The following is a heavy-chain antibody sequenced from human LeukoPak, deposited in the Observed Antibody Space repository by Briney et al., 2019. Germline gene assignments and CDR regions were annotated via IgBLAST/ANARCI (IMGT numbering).Heavy chain of an antibody. D-gene: IGHD3-16*01. Sequence: GGSLRLSCAASGFTFSSYAMSWVSQAPGKGLEWVSAISGSGGSTYYADSVKGRFTISRDTAKNSLYLQMNSLRGEDTVVYYCARAPNLVTFDYWGQGTLVTVSS. CDR3: ARAPNLVTFDY. V-gene: IGHV3-23*01. CDR2: ISGSGGST. J-gene: IGHJ4*02. CDR1: GFTFSSYA.